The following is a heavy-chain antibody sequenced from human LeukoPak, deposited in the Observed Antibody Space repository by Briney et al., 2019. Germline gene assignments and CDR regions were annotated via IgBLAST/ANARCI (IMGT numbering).Heavy chain of an antibody. CDR1: GGSISSYY. Sequence: PSETLSLTCTVSGGSISSYYWSWIRQPPGKGLEWIGYIYYSGSTNYNPSLKSRVTISVDTSKNQFSLKLSSVTAADTAVYYCARISPSSGTPYYYYYGMDVWGQGTTVTVSS. V-gene: IGHV4-59*01. J-gene: IGHJ6*02. CDR3: ARISPSSGTPYYYYYGMDV. CDR2: IYYSGST. D-gene: IGHD1-26*01.